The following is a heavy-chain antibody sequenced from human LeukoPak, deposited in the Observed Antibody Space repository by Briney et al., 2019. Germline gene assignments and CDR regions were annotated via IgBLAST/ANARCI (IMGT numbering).Heavy chain of an antibody. CDR3: ARVYYDSGGYWGSYFDY. V-gene: IGHV1-69*13. J-gene: IGHJ4*02. D-gene: IGHD3-22*01. CDR1: GYTLTSYG. CDR2: IIPIFGTA. Sequence: VASVKVSCKASGYTLTSYGISWVRQAPGQGLEWMGGIIPIFGTANYAQKFQGRVTITADESTSTAYMELSSLRSEDTAMYYCARVYYDSGGYWGSYFDYWGQGTLVTVSS.